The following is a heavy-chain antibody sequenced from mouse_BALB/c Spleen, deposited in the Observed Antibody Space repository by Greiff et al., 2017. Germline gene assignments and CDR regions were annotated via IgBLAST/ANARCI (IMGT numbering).Heavy chain of an antibody. J-gene: IGHJ3*01. D-gene: IGHD3-1*01. CDR1: GYTFTSYY. Sequence: VQLKQSGAELVKPGASVKLSCKASGYTFTSYYMHWVKQRPEQGLEWIGWIDPENGNTIYDPKFQGKASITADTSSNTAYLQLSSLTSEDTAVYYCARGSGPFAYWGQGTLVTVSA. CDR3: ARGSGPFAY. CDR2: IDPENGNT. V-gene: IGHV14-1*02.